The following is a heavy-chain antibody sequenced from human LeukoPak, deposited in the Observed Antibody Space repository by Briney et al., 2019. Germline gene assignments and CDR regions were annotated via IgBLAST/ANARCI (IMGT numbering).Heavy chain of an antibody. J-gene: IGHJ4*02. D-gene: IGHD3-3*01. CDR2: IYHSGST. Sequence: PSQTLSLTCTVSGGSISSGGYYWSWIRQPPGKGLEWIGYIYHSGSTYYNPSLKSRVTISVDRSKNQFSLKLSSVTAADTAVYYCARAQAVDPPTMQCDYFDYWGQGTLVTVSS. V-gene: IGHV4-30-2*01. CDR3: ARAQAVDPPTMQCDYFDY. CDR1: GGSISSGGYY.